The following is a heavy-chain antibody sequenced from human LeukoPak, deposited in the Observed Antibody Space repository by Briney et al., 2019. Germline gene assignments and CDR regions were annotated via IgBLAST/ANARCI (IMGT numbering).Heavy chain of an antibody. CDR2: INPNSGGT. Sequence: GASVKVSCKASGYTFTGYYMHWVRQAPGQGLEWTGWINPNSGGTNYAQKFQGWVTMTRDTSISTAYMELSRLRSDDTAVYYCARGAWGAKYDFWSGYQYNWFDPWGQGTLVTVSS. V-gene: IGHV1-2*04. CDR3: ARGAWGAKYDFWSGYQYNWFDP. CDR1: GYTFTGYY. D-gene: IGHD3-3*01. J-gene: IGHJ5*02.